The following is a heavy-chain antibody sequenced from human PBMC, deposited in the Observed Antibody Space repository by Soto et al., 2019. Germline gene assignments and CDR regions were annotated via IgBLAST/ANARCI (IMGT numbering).Heavy chain of an antibody. CDR3: ARERYSWDYYGMDV. J-gene: IGHJ6*02. CDR1: GYTFTGYY. D-gene: IGHD1-1*01. V-gene: IGHV1-2*04. Sequence: ASVKVSCKASGYTFTGYYMHWVRQAPGQGLEWMGWINPNSGGTNYSQKFQGWVTMTRDTSISTAYVELSRLRSDDTAVYYCARERYSWDYYGMDVWGQGTTVTVSS. CDR2: INPNSGGT.